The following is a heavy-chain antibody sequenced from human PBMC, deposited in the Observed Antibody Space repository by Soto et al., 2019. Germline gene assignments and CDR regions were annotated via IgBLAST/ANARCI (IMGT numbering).Heavy chain of an antibody. J-gene: IGHJ6*02. V-gene: IGHV3-74*01. Sequence: GGSLRLSCVASGFTFSSLWMHWVRQVPGKGLVWVSSINTDGSTTIYADSVKGRFSISRDNAESTLHLQMDSLRVEDTAVYYCHTIGAPHVWGQGTTVTVSS. CDR2: INTDGSTT. CDR1: GFTFSSLW. D-gene: IGHD6-13*01. CDR3: HTIGAPHV.